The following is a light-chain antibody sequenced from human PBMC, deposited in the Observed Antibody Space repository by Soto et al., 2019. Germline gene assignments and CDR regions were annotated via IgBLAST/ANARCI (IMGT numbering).Light chain of an antibody. V-gene: IGKV3-20*01. J-gene: IGKJ5*01. CDR2: GAS. Sequence: EIVLTQSPGSLSLSPGERATLSCRASQTVSTSYLAWYQQKPGQAPRLLLYGASISATGIQDRFSGSGSGTGFTLTIGRLEPEDFAVYYCQQYGTSLITFGQGTRLEIE. CDR1: QTVSTSY. CDR3: QQYGTSLIT.